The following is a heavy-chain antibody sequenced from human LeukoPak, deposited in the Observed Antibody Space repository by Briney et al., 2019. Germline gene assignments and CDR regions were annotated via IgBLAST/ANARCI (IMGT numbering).Heavy chain of an antibody. CDR2: INHSGST. CDR3: ARGIQSRFRY. Sequence: SETLSLTCAVYGGSFSGYYWSWIRQPPGKGLEWIGEINHSGSTNYNPSLKSRVTISVDTSKNQFSLKLSSVTAADTAVYYCARGIQSRFRYWGQGTLVTVSS. CDR1: GGSFSGYY. D-gene: IGHD5-18*01. J-gene: IGHJ4*02. V-gene: IGHV4-34*01.